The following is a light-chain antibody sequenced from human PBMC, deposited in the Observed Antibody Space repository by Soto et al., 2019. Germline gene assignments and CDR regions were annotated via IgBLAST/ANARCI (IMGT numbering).Light chain of an antibody. V-gene: IGKV1-6*02. CDR3: LQDYDYPYT. CDR2: GAS. Sequence: IQMTQSPSSLSASVGDRVTLTCRSSRSIRNDLAWYQQRPGKAPRLLVYGASSLGPGAPSRFSGSGSGTDFTLTISGLQPEDFASYYCLQDYDYPYTFGQGTTLDIK. J-gene: IGKJ2*01. CDR1: RSIRND.